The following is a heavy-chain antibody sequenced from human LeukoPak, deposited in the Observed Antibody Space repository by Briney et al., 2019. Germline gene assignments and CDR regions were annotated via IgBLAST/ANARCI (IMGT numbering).Heavy chain of an antibody. CDR1: GGSISSGFY. Sequence: SQTLSLTCTVSGGSISSGFYWAWIRQPPGKGLEWIGSIYYSGSTYYTPSLKSRVTISLHTSKNQFSLKLTSVTAADTAVYYCARGGEDGYDSGAIDVDYWGQGTLVTVSS. J-gene: IGHJ4*02. CDR3: ARGGEDGYDSGAIDVDY. CDR2: IYYSGST. V-gene: IGHV4-38-2*02. D-gene: IGHD5-24*01.